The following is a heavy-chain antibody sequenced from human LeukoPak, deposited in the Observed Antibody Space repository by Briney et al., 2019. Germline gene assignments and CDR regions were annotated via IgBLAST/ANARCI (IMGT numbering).Heavy chain of an antibody. CDR3: ARGYDILTGYFY. CDR1: GYTFTSYA. D-gene: IGHD3-9*01. V-gene: IGHV1-3*01. J-gene: IGHJ4*02. Sequence: RASVKVSCKASGYTFTSYAMHWVRQAPGQRLEWMGWINAGNGNTKYSQKFQGRVTITRDTSASTAYMELSSLRSEGTAVYYCARGYDILTGYFYWGQGTLVTVSS. CDR2: INAGNGNT.